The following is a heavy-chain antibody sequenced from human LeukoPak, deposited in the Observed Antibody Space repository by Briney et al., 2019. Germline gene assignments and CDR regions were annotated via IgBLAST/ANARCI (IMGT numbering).Heavy chain of an antibody. Sequence: GGSLRLSCSAAGFTFSSYAISWVRQAPGKGLHWVSAISGSGGSTYYADSVKGRFTISRDNPKNTLYLQMNSLRAADTAVYYCAKDIDEGSGWNYWGQGTLVTVSS. D-gene: IGHD6-19*01. V-gene: IGHV3-23*01. CDR2: ISGSGGST. J-gene: IGHJ4*02. CDR3: AKDIDEGSGWNY. CDR1: GFTFSSYA.